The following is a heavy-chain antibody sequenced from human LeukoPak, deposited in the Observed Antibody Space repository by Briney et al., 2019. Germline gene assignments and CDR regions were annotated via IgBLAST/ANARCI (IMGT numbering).Heavy chain of an antibody. Sequence: GGSLRLSCAASGFTFSSYSMNWVRQAPGKGLEWVSYISSSSSTIYYADSVKGRFTISRDNAKNSLYLQMNSLRAEDTAVYYCAREGYSSGWLGYYYYYMDVWGKGTTVTVSS. V-gene: IGHV3-48*01. CDR2: ISSSSSTI. CDR1: GFTFSSYS. CDR3: AREGYSSGWLGYYYYYMDV. D-gene: IGHD6-19*01. J-gene: IGHJ6*03.